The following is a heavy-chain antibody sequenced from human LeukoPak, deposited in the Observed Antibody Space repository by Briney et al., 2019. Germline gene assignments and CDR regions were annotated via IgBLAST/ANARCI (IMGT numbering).Heavy chain of an antibody. CDR2: INHSGST. CDR1: GGPFSGYY. CDR3: ATSLYYYDSSGY. J-gene: IGHJ4*02. D-gene: IGHD3-22*01. Sequence: PSETLSLTCAVYGGPFSGYYWSWIRQPPGKGLEWIGEINHSGSTNYNPSLKSRVTISVDTSKNQFSLKLSSVTAADAAVYYCATSLYYYDSSGYWGQGTLVTVSS. V-gene: IGHV4-34*01.